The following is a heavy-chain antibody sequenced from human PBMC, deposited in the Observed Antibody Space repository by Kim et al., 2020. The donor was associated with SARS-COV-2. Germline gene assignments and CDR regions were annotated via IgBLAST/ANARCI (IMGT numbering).Heavy chain of an antibody. J-gene: IGHJ6*02. CDR2: INHSGST. CDR1: GGSFSGYY. Sequence: SETLSLTCAVYGGSFSGYYWSWIRQPPGKGLEWIGEINHSGSTNYNPSLKSRVTISVDTSKNQFSLKLSSVTAADTAVYYCARGGSGYCTNGVCYPVRLRMDVWGQGTTVTVSS. CDR3: ARGGSGYCTNGVCYPVRLRMDV. V-gene: IGHV4-34*01. D-gene: IGHD2-8*01.